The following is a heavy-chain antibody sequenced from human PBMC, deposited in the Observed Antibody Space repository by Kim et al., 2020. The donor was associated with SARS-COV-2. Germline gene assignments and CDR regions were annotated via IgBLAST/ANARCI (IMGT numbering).Heavy chain of an antibody. CDR1: GAAISSYY. V-gene: IGHV4-59*08. D-gene: IGHD1-1*01. CDR3: VRHSVGQLER. Sequence: SETLSLTCTVSGAAISSYYWSWIRKPPGKGLEYIGYVHYSGSTNYNPSVNNRVTMSVDTSKNQFHLKLTSVTAADTAVSYYVRHSVGQLERGGRG. J-gene: IGHJ2*01. CDR2: VHYSGST.